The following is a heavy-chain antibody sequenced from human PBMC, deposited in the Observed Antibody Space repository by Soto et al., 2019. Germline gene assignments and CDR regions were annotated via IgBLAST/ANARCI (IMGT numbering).Heavy chain of an antibody. CDR3: ARDLGRTAAGYYYYYAMDV. D-gene: IGHD2-2*01. J-gene: IGHJ6*02. CDR2: IKQDGSEK. CDR1: RFTFSNYW. Sequence: AGSLRLSCAASRFTFSNYWMNWVRQAPGKGLEWVANIKQDGSEKYFVDSVKGRFTISRDNAKNSLYLQMNSLRAEDTAVYYCARDLGRTAAGYYYYYAMDVWGQGTTVTVSS. V-gene: IGHV3-7*01.